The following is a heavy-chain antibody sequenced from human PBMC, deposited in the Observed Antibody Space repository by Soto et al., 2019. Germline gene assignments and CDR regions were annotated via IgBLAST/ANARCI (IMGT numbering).Heavy chain of an antibody. CDR1: GFTFSSYA. CDR2: ISGSGGST. Sequence: GESLKISFAASGFTFSSYAMSWVRQAPGKGLEWVSAISGSGGSTYYEDSVKGRFTISRENSKNTLYLQMNSLRTEDTDVYYCAKDRPQLWYYYYGMDVWGQGTTVTVS. J-gene: IGHJ6*02. D-gene: IGHD1-1*01. CDR3: AKDRPQLWYYYYGMDV. V-gene: IGHV3-23*01.